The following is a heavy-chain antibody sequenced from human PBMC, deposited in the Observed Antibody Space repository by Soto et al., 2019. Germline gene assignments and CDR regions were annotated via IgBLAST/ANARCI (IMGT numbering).Heavy chain of an antibody. Sequence: ASVKVSCKASGYTFTSYDINWVRRATGEGREGMGGMNPNSGNTGYAQKFQGRVTMTKNTSISTAYMELSSLRSDDTAVDYCARGDQYGMDVWGQGTTVTVSS. CDR1: GYTFTSYD. V-gene: IGHV1-8*01. CDR3: ARGDQYGMDV. J-gene: IGHJ6*02. CDR2: MNPNSGNT.